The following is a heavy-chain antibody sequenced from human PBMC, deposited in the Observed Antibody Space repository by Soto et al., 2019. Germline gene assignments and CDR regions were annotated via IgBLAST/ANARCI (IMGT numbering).Heavy chain of an antibody. Sequence: SETLSLTCTVSGGSISNGGYYWTWIRHHPGKGLEWIGYIYHSGTTYYSPSLKSRVTISVDTSKNQLSLKLSSVTAADTAVYYCARGNYGSGSYYAHFDYWGQGTLVTVSS. V-gene: IGHV4-31*03. D-gene: IGHD3-10*01. J-gene: IGHJ4*02. CDR1: GGSISNGGYY. CDR3: ARGNYGSGSYYAHFDY. CDR2: IYHSGTT.